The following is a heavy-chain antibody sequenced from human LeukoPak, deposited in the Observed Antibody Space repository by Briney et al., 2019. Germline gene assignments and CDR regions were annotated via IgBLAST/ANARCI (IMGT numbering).Heavy chain of an antibody. CDR2: ISGSGGNT. Sequence: GGSLRLSCAASGFTFSSYAMSWVRQAPGKGLEWVSAISGSGGNTYHADSVKGRFTISRDNSKNTLYLQMNSLRAEDTAVYYCAKGRGYCTGGSCYSDYWGQGTLVTVSS. J-gene: IGHJ4*02. D-gene: IGHD2-15*01. CDR1: GFTFSSYA. CDR3: AKGRGYCTGGSCYSDY. V-gene: IGHV3-23*01.